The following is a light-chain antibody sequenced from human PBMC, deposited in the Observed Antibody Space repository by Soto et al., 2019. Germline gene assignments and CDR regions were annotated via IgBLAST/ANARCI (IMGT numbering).Light chain of an antibody. CDR3: QSYDISTVV. CDR2: ENN. V-gene: IGLV6-57*04. CDR1: SGSIASNS. J-gene: IGLJ2*01. Sequence: LTQPHSVSESPGKTVTISCTRSSGSIASNSVQWFQQRPGSAPTTVIYENNQRPSGVPDRFSGSTDGSSHSASLTISGLQTEDEADYYCQSYDISTVVFGGGTKLTVL.